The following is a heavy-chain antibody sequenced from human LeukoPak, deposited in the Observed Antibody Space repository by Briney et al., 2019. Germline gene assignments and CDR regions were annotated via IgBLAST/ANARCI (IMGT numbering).Heavy chain of an antibody. CDR1: GFTFSSYG. CDR2: ISYDGSNK. CDR3: AHEEGNYYYDSSGYSY. Sequence: GGSLRLSCAASGFTFSSYGMHWVRQAPGKGLEWVAVISYDGSNKYYADSVKGRFTISRDNSKNTLYLQMNSLRAEDTAVYYCAHEEGNYYYDSSGYSYWGQGTLVTVSS. V-gene: IGHV3-30*18. J-gene: IGHJ4*02. D-gene: IGHD3-22*01.